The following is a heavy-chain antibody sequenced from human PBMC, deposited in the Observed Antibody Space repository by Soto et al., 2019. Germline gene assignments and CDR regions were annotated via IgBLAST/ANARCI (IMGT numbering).Heavy chain of an antibody. CDR3: AKYGCSSTSCQCDY. J-gene: IGHJ4*02. V-gene: IGHV3-23*01. Sequence: PGGSLRLSCAASGFTFSSYAMTWVRQAPGKGLEWVSAISGSGAYTYYANSVKGQFTISRDNSKNTLYLQLNSLRAEDTAVYYCAKYGCSSTSCQCDYWGQGTRVTVSS. D-gene: IGHD2-2*01. CDR2: ISGSGAYT. CDR1: GFTFSSYA.